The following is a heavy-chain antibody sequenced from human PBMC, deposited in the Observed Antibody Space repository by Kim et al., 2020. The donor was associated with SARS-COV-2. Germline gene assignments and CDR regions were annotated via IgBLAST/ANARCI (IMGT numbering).Heavy chain of an antibody. D-gene: IGHD3-22*01. J-gene: IGHJ6*02. CDR1: GGTFSSYA. CDR3: ARDDSSGRDYYYYYGMDV. V-gene: IGHV1-69*13. Sequence: SVKVSCKASGGTFSSYAISWVRQAPGQGLEWMGGIIPIFGTANYAQKFQGRVTITADESTSTAYMELSSLRSEDTAVYYCARDDSSGRDYYYYYGMDVWGQGTTVTVSS. CDR2: IIPIFGTA.